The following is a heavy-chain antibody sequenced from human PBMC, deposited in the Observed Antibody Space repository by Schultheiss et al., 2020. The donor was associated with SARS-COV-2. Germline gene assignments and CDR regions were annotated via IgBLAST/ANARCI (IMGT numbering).Heavy chain of an antibody. V-gene: IGHV1-2*02. D-gene: IGHD3-3*01. CDR3: ARDAGGPLEWLSLLFDY. Sequence: ASVKVSCKASGYTFTGYYMHWVRQAPGQGLEWMGWINPNSGGTNYAQKFQGRVTMTRDTSISTAYMELSRLRSDDTAVYYCARDAGGPLEWLSLLFDYWGQGTLVTVSS. CDR2: INPNSGGT. CDR1: GYTFTGYY. J-gene: IGHJ4*02.